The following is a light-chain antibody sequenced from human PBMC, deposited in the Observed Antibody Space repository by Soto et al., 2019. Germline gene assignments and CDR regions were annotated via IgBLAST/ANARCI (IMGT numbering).Light chain of an antibody. J-gene: IGLJ3*02. CDR3: QSYDSSLSGSV. CDR2: DNK. V-gene: IGLV1-40*01. Sequence: SVLTQPPSVSGAPGQRLTISCTGSSSNIGAGYDVHWYQQLPGTAPKLLIYDNKNRPSGVPDRFSGSKFGTSASLAITGVQAEDEADYYCQSYDSSLSGSVFGGGTKLTVL. CDR1: SSNIGAGYD.